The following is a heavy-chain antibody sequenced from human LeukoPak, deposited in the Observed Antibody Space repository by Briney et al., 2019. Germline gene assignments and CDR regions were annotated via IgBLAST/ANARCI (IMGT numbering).Heavy chain of an antibody. Sequence: GGSLRLSCAASGFTFSRYWMHWVRQAPGKGLVWVSRISNDASTTRYADSVKGRLTISRDNAKNTLFLQMSSLRAEDTAVYYCARDNNWNYPDYWGQGTLVTVSS. CDR2: ISNDASTT. CDR3: ARDNNWNYPDY. V-gene: IGHV3-74*01. CDR1: GFTFSRYW. J-gene: IGHJ4*02. D-gene: IGHD1-7*01.